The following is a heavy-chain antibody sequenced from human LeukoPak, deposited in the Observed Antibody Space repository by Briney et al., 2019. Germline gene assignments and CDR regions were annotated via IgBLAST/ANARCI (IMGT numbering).Heavy chain of an antibody. V-gene: IGHV4-61*01. J-gene: IGHJ5*02. CDR1: GGSISSGSYY. D-gene: IGHD2-15*01. CDR2: IYYSGST. Sequence: PSQTLSLTCTVSGGSISSGSYYWSWIRQPPGKGLEWIGYIYYSGSTNYNPSLKSRVTISVDTSKNQFSLKLSSVTAADTAVYYCARGVVVAATHFGWFDPWGQGTLVTVSS. CDR3: ARGVVVAATHFGWFDP.